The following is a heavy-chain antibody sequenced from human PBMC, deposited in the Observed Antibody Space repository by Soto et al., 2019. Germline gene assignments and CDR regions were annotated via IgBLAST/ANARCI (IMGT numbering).Heavy chain of an antibody. J-gene: IGHJ6*02. CDR3: AKSYDISGYYPNYYYGMDV. CDR1: GYSISSGYH. V-gene: IGHV4-38-2*01. D-gene: IGHD3-22*01. Sequence: PTETQTLTCALSGYSISSGYHSGWFRQPPGKGLDWIGSIYHSGSTYSNPSLKSRVTISVDMSKSQFSLKVRSVTAADTAVYYCAKSYDISGYYPNYYYGMDVWGQGTKAT. CDR2: IYHSGST.